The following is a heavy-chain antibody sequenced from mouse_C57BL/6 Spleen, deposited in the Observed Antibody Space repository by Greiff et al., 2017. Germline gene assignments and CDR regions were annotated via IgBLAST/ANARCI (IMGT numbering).Heavy chain of an antibody. V-gene: IGHV3-6*01. D-gene: IGHD1-1*01. J-gene: IGHJ2*01. Sequence: EVQLQQSGPGLVKPSQSLSLTCSVTGYSITSGYYWNWIRQFPGNKLEWMGYISYDGSNNYNPSLKNRISITRDTSKNQFFLKLNSVTTEDTATYYCARRDYGSSHYFDYWGQGTTLTVSS. CDR1: GYSITSGYY. CDR2: ISYDGSN. CDR3: ARRDYGSSHYFDY.